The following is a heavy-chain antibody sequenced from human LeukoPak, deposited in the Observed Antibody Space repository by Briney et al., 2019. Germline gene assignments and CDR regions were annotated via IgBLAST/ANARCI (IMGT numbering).Heavy chain of an antibody. CDR2: IYDSGNT. V-gene: IGHV4-39*01. CDR3: ARHDCDSSRCSVNWFDP. Sequence: SETLSLTCTVSGVSMSSSPYYWGRIRQPPGKGLEWIGTIYDSGNTNYNPSLRSRLTISVDTSRNQFSLKLSSVTAADTAVYYCARHDCDSSRCSVNWFDPWGQGTLVTVSS. J-gene: IGHJ5*02. CDR1: GVSMSSSPYY. D-gene: IGHD2/OR15-2a*01.